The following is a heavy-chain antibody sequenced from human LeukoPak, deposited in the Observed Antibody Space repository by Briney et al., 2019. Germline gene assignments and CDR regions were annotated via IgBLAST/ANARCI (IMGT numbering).Heavy chain of an antibody. CDR1: GFTFSSYA. CDR3: AKSLVRWAFDY. CDR2: IRGSGDMT. J-gene: IGHJ4*01. D-gene: IGHD4-23*01. Sequence: GGSLRLSCAASGFTFSSYAMSWVRQAPGKGLEWVSAIRGSGDMTYYADSVKGRFTVARDNSRTTLYLQMNSLRAEDTALYFCAKSLVRWAFDYWGRGALVSVSS. V-gene: IGHV3-23*01.